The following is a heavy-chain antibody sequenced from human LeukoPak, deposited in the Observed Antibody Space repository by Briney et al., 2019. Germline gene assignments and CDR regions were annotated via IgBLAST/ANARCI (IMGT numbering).Heavy chain of an antibody. J-gene: IGHJ5*02. CDR2: INPNSGGT. V-gene: IGHV1-2*06. Sequence: ASVKVSCKASGYTFTVYYMHWVRQAPGQGLEWMGRINPNSGGTNYAQKFQGRVTMTRDTSISTAYMELSRLRSDDTAVYYCARARPLIAAAGTGYWFDPWGQGTLVTVSS. CDR1: GYTFTVYY. CDR3: ARARPLIAAAGTGYWFDP. D-gene: IGHD6-13*01.